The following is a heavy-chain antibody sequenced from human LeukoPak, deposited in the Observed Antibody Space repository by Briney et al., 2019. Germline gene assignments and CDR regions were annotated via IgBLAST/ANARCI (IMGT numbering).Heavy chain of an antibody. Sequence: AASVKVSCKASEYTFTSYDINWVRQATGQGLEWMGWMNPNSGNTGYAQKFQGRVTMTRNTSISTAYMELSSLTLEDTAVYYCARGRHPGPTWISEYWGQGTLVTVSS. CDR2: MNPNSGNT. V-gene: IGHV1-8*01. D-gene: IGHD5-12*01. J-gene: IGHJ4*02. CDR3: ARGRHPGPTWISEY. CDR1: EYTFTSYD.